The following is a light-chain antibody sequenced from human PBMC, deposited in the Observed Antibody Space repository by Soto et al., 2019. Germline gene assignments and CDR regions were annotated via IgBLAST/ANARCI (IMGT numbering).Light chain of an antibody. J-gene: IGKJ2*01. Sequence: EIVLTQSPATLSLSPGERATLSCRASQSFSDYLAWYQQKPGQAPRLLIYDASNRATGIPARFSGSGFGTDFTLTISSLEPEDFAVYYCEQRSIWPLYNSRPRTNAXIK. V-gene: IGKV3-11*01. CDR1: QSFSDY. CDR2: DAS. CDR3: EQRSIWPLYN.